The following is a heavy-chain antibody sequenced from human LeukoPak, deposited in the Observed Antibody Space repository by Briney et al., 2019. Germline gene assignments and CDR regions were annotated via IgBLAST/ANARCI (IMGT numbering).Heavy chain of an antibody. V-gene: IGHV3-74*01. CDR3: ARDDYGDYHFDY. D-gene: IGHD4-17*01. J-gene: IGHJ4*02. CDR1: GFTFNNYW. Sequence: GGSLRLSGAASGFTFNNYWMHWVRQAPGKGLVWVSRIDSDGSNTNYADSVKGRFTVSRDNAKNTLYLQMNSLRAEDTAVYYCARDDYGDYHFDYWGQGTLVTVSS. CDR2: IDSDGSNT.